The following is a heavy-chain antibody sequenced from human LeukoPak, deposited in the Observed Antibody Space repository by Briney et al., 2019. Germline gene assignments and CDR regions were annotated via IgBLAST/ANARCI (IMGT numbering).Heavy chain of an antibody. CDR1: GFTFSSYA. V-gene: IGHV3-23*01. D-gene: IGHD2-2*01. J-gene: IGHJ6*02. CDR3: AKLGYCSSTSCPLRDYYYYGMDV. Sequence: GGSLRLSCAASGFTFSSYAMSWVRQAPGKGLERVSAISGSGGSTYYADSVKGRFTISRDNSKNTLYLQMNSLRAEDTAVYYCAKLGYCSSTSCPLRDYYYYGMDVWGQGTTVTVSS. CDR2: ISGSGGST.